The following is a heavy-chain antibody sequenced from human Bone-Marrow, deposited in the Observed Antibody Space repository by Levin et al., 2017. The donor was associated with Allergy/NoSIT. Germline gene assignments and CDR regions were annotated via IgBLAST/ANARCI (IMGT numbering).Heavy chain of an antibody. CDR3: ARYCSISDCRSAFES. CDR1: GGSVSGYF. CDR2: IFSSGNT. V-gene: IGHV4-59*02. D-gene: IGHD2-2*01. Sequence: SETLSLTCTVSGGSVSGYFWSWIRQPPGKGLEWIGYIFSSGNTNYNPSLRGRLTMSVETSKNQFSLRLSSVTAADTAVYYCARYCSISDCRSAFESWGQGTLVTVSS. J-gene: IGHJ4*02.